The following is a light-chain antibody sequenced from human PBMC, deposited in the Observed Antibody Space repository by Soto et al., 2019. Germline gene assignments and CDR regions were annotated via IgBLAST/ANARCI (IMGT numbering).Light chain of an antibody. Sequence: DIQMTQSPSSLSASVGDRVTITCQASQDISNYLNWYQQKPGKAPKLLIYDASNLETAVPAMFSGSGSGTDVTFTISSLQTEDIATYYCQQYDNLPPITVGQGKRLEIK. J-gene: IGKJ5*01. CDR3: QQYDNLPPIT. CDR1: QDISNY. V-gene: IGKV1-33*01. CDR2: DAS.